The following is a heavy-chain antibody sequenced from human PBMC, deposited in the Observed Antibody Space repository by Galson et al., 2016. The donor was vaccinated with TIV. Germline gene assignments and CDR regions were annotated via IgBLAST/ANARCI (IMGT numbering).Heavy chain of an antibody. V-gene: IGHV4-31*03. CDR1: GGSISNSSYY. CDR2: IYYSGNI. Sequence: TLSLTCTVSGGSISNSSYYWSWIRQHPGKGLEWIGYIYYSGNIYYNPSLKSRIVISVDTSKNQFSLRLSSVTAADTGVYYCARVDTKYVTTTWYFDLWGRGTLVTVSS. D-gene: IGHD4-17*01. J-gene: IGHJ2*01. CDR3: ARVDTKYVTTTWYFDL.